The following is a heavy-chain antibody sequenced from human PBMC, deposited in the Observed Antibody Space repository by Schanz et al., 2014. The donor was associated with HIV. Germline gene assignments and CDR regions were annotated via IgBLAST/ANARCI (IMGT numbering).Heavy chain of an antibody. CDR1: GFTFSSYG. V-gene: IGHV3-48*02. Sequence: VQLVESGGGVVQPGKSLRLSCAASGFTFSSYGMHWVRQAPGKGLEWVAYISPGGNTIYYAESVQGRFTISRDYAKSSLYLQMNSLRDDDTAVYYCARRDTGTLYYYYHYGMDVWGQGTTVTVSS. D-gene: IGHD1-1*01. CDR3: ARRDTGTLYYYYHYGMDV. CDR2: ISPGGNTI. J-gene: IGHJ6*02.